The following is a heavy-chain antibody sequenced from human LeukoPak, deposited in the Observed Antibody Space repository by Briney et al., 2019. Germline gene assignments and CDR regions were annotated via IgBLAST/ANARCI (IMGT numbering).Heavy chain of an antibody. V-gene: IGHV1-69*13. D-gene: IGHD2-2*02. CDR3: ARLDCSSTSCYIDWYFDL. CDR1: GGTFSSYA. Sequence: GASVKVSCKASGGTFSSYAISWVRQAPGQGLEWMGGIIPIFGTANYAQKFQGRVTITADESTSTAYMELSSLRSEDTAVYYCARLDCSSTSCYIDWYFDLWGRGTLVTVSS. J-gene: IGHJ2*01. CDR2: IIPIFGTA.